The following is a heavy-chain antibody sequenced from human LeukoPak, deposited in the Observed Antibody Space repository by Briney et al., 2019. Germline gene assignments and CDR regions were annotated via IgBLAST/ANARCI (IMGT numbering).Heavy chain of an antibody. V-gene: IGHV4-59*01. Sequence: SETLSLTCTVSGGSMSSYYWNWIRQPPGKGLEWIGWIYNSGITNYNPSLKSRVTISVDTSKNQFSLKLSSVTAADTAVYYCARVANWGYYYFDYWGQGTLVTVSS. J-gene: IGHJ4*02. CDR2: IYNSGIT. CDR1: GGSMSSYY. D-gene: IGHD7-27*01. CDR3: ARVANWGYYYFDY.